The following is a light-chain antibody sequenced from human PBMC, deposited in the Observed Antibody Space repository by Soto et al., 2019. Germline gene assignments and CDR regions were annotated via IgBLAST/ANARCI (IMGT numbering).Light chain of an antibody. J-gene: IGLJ2*01. V-gene: IGLV1-40*01. CDR1: SSNIGADYD. Sequence: QLVLTQPPSVSGAPGQRVTISCTGGSSNIGADYDVHWYQQLPGTAPKVLIYGNSNRPSGVPDRFSGSKSGTSASLAITGLQAEDEADYYCQSYDSSLSGYVLFGGGTKLTVL. CDR3: QSYDSSLSGYVL. CDR2: GNS.